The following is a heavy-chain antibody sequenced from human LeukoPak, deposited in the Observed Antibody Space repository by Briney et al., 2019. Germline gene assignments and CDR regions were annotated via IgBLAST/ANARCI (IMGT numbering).Heavy chain of an antibody. D-gene: IGHD3-16*01. CDR2: FSLSGNT. Sequence: SETLSLTCTVSGDSISSGSYSWSWIRQPAGKGLEWLGRFSLSGNTNYNPSLKSRVTISVDTSKNQLSLKLTSMTAADTALYFCARTRGTYFDNWGQGTLVPVSS. CDR3: ARTRGTYFDN. V-gene: IGHV4-61*02. J-gene: IGHJ4*02. CDR1: GDSISSGSYS.